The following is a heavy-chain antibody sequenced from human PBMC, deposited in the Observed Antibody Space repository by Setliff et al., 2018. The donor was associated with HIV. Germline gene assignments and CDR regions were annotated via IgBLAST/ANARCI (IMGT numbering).Heavy chain of an antibody. CDR3: VKSSWNGFPSRFDS. D-gene: IGHD3-3*01. Sequence: GGSLRLSCAASGLNFNAYAMIWVRQAPGKGLEWVSAISATGDSTYYADSVKGRFTISRDHSTTTVFLQMNSLRVEDSATYYCVKSSWNGFPSRFDSWGQGTLVTVSS. CDR1: GLNFNAYA. J-gene: IGHJ4*02. CDR2: ISATGDST. V-gene: IGHV3-23*01.